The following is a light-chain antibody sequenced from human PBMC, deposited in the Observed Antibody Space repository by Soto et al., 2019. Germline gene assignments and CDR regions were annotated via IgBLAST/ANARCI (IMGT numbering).Light chain of an antibody. CDR3: RVWDDSSDRSYV. V-gene: IGLV3-21*02. Sequence: SYELTQPPSVSVAPGQTARITCGGNNIGGKSVHWYQQKPGQAPVLVVYDDSDRPSGIPERFSGSNSGNTATLTITRVEAGDEADYYCRVWDDSSDRSYVFGTGTKVTVL. CDR1: NIGGKS. CDR2: DDS. J-gene: IGLJ1*01.